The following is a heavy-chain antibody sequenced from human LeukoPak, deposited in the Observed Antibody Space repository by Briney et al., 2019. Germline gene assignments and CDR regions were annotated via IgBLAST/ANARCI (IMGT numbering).Heavy chain of an antibody. J-gene: IGHJ5*02. CDR1: GGSISSGGYY. CDR3: AREHDYGGNSAPSWFDP. CDR2: IYYSGST. Sequence: SQTLSLTCTVSGGSISSGGYYWSWIRQHPGKGLEWIGYIYYSGSTYYNPSLKSRVTISVDTSKNQFSLKLSSVTAADTAVYYCAREHDYGGNSAPSWFDPWGQGTLVTVSS. V-gene: IGHV4-31*03. D-gene: IGHD4-23*01.